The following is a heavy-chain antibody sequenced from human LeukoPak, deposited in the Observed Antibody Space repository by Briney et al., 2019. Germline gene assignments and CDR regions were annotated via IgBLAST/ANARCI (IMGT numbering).Heavy chain of an antibody. J-gene: IGHJ4*02. CDR3: ARVCSTSCYKSPDY. D-gene: IGHD2-2*02. Sequence: ASVKVSCKASGYTFTGYYMHWVRQAPGQGLEWMGWINPNSGGTNYAQKFQGRVTMTRDTSISTAYMELSRLRSDDTAVYYCARVCSTSCYKSPDYWGQGTLVTASS. CDR2: INPNSGGT. V-gene: IGHV1-2*02. CDR1: GYTFTGYY.